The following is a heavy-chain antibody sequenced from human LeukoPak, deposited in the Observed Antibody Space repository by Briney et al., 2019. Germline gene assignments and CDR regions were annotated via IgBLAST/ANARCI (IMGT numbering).Heavy chain of an antibody. J-gene: IGHJ5*02. D-gene: IGHD3-10*01. V-gene: IGHV1-69*13. Sequence: ASVKVSCKASGGTFSSYAISWVRQAPGQGLEWMGGIIPIFGTANYAQKFQGRVTITADESTSTAYMELSSLRSEDTAVYYCASSPYYYGSGSYRGWFDPWGQGTLVTVSS. CDR1: GGTFSSYA. CDR3: ASSPYYYGSGSYRGWFDP. CDR2: IIPIFGTA.